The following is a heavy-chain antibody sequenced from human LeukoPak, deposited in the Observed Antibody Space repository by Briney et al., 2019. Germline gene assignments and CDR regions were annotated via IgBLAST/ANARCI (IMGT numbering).Heavy chain of an antibody. CDR2: IKRDGSVT. D-gene: IGHD3/OR15-3a*01. Sequence: GGSLRLSCAASGFTSGSHWMSWVRQPPGKGLEWVANIKRDGSVTNYVDSVKGRFTISRDNAKNSLYLQMNSLRAEDTAVYYCARDSVIYGYWGQGTLVTVSS. CDR3: ARDSVIYGY. V-gene: IGHV3-7*01. J-gene: IGHJ4*02. CDR1: GFTSGSHW.